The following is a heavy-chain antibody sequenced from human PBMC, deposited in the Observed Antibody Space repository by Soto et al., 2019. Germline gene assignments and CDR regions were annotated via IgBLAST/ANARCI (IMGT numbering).Heavy chain of an antibody. CDR1: RYTITSTY. D-gene: IGHD6-19*01. CDR2: INPSGGST. V-gene: IGHV1-46*01. CDR3: ARSVAGNFDY. Sequence: GTPVKVSFTASRYTITSTYMHWVQQAPGPGLEWMGIINPSGGSTSXAQKVQGRVTRTRDPSTSTVYMELSSLRSEDTAVYYCARSVAGNFDYWGQGTLVTVSS. J-gene: IGHJ4*02.